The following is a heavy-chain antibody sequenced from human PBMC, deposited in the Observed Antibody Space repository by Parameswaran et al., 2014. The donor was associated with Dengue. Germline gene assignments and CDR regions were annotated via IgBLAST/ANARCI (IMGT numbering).Heavy chain of an antibody. CDR1: GFTVSSNY. CDR3: ARDKGQAGYYYYYGMDV. J-gene: IGHJ6*02. CDR2: IYSGGST. Sequence: QAGGSLRLSCAASGFTVSSNYMSWVRQAPGKGLGWVSVIYSGGSTYYADSVKGRFTISRDNSKNTLYLQMNSLRAEDTAVYYCARDKGQAGYYYYYGMDVWGQGTTVTVSS. V-gene: IGHV3-53*01.